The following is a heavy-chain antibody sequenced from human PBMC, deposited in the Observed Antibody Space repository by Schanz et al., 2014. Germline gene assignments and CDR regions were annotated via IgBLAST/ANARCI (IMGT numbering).Heavy chain of an antibody. Sequence: VQLVESGGGLVQPGGSVRLSCAASGFIFSAYTMNWVRQAPGKGLEWVSYISSGGRNISYADSLKGRFTISRDNAKNSLYLQMNSLRAEDTAVYYCAREDCSATSCYFRYWGQGTLVTVSS. D-gene: IGHD2-21*01. CDR3: AREDCSATSCYFRY. V-gene: IGHV3-48*04. CDR2: ISSGGRNI. J-gene: IGHJ4*02. CDR1: GFIFSAYT.